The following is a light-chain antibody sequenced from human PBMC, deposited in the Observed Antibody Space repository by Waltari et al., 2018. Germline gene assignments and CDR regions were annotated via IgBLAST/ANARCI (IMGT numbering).Light chain of an antibody. CDR1: QRVFYSSNNRNY. Sequence: DIVMIQSPDSLAVSLGERATIHSKSSQRVFYSSNNRNYLGWYKHKPGRPPKLLIYWASTREAGVPDRFSGSGSGTDFTLTISSLQPEDVAVYYCQQYYATPRTFGQGTKVEIK. CDR2: WAS. V-gene: IGKV4-1*01. CDR3: QQYYATPRT. J-gene: IGKJ1*01.